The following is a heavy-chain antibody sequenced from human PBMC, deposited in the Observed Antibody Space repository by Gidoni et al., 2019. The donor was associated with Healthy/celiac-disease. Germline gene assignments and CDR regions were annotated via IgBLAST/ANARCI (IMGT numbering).Heavy chain of an antibody. D-gene: IGHD1-26*01. V-gene: IGHV3-23*01. J-gene: IGHJ4*02. CDR3: AKGDHLEMATDY. CDR1: GFTFSSYA. CDR2: ISGSGGST. Sequence: EVQMLESGGGLVQPGGSLRLSCAASGFTFSSYAMSWVRQAPGKGLEWVSAISGSGGSTYYADSVKGRFTISRDNSKNTLYLQMNSLRAEDTAVYYCAKGDHLEMATDYWGQGTLVTVSS.